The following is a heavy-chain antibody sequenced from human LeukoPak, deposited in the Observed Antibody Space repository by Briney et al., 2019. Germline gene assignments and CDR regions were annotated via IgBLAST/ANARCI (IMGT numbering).Heavy chain of an antibody. CDR1: GGSISSSDW. Sequence: SETLSLTCAVSGGSISSSDWWSWVRQSPGKGLEWIGEICHRGSTKYNPSFESRVTISVDKSKNQFSLKVNSVTAADTAVYYCAKRDYYDSTGYYYYWGQGALVTVSS. J-gene: IGHJ4*02. CDR2: ICHRGST. V-gene: IGHV4-4*02. CDR3: AKRDYYDSTGYYYY. D-gene: IGHD3-22*01.